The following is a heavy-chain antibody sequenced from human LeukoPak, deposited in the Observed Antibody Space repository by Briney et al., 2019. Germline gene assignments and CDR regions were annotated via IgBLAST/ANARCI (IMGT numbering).Heavy chain of an antibody. V-gene: IGHV4-34*01. CDR3: ARGRRVVPAAIGYYMDV. D-gene: IGHD2-2*01. CDR2: INHSGST. J-gene: IGHJ6*03. CDR1: GGSFRGYC. Sequence: PSETLSLTCAVYGGSFRGYCWSWIRQPPGKGLEWIGEINHSGSTNYNPSLKSRVTISVDTSKNQFSLKLSSVTATDTAVYYCARGRRVVPAAIGYYMDVWGKGTTVTVSS.